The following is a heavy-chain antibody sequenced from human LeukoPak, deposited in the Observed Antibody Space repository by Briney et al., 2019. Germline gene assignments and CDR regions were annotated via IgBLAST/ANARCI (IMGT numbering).Heavy chain of an antibody. CDR2: ISPRGGGT. V-gene: IGHV3-23*01. Sequence: GGSLRLSCAASGFSSSNYAMSWVRQAPGKGLEWVSGISPRGGGTYYADSVKGRFTISRDDSKNTLSLQMNSLRVEDTAVYYCGRDLAWGAFDYWGQGTLVTVSS. CDR3: GRDLAWGAFDY. CDR1: GFSSSNYA. J-gene: IGHJ4*02. D-gene: IGHD7-27*01.